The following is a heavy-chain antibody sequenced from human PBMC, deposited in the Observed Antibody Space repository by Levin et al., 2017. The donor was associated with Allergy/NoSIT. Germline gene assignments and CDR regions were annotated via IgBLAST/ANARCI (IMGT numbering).Heavy chain of an antibody. Sequence: GGSLRLSCAASGFTVSSNYMSWVRQAPGKGLEWVSVIYSGGSTYYADSVKGRFTISRDNSKNTLYLQMNSLRAEDTAVYYCARERSGGWYESWGQGTLVTVSS. CDR2: IYSGGST. CDR1: GFTVSSNY. J-gene: IGHJ5*01. CDR3: ARERSGGWYES. V-gene: IGHV3-66*01. D-gene: IGHD2-15*01.